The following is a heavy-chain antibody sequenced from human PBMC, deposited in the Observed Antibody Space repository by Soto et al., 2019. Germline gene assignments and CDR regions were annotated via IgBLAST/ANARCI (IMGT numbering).Heavy chain of an antibody. Sequence: LRLSCTVSGGSISSIVYYWTWIRQHPGKGLEWIGYIQNSGKTYYNPSLKSRVTISVDTSKNQFSLKLSSVTAADTAVYYCARGVYCGGACYSGTDYWGQGTLVTVSS. CDR1: GGSISSIVYY. CDR2: IQNSGKT. CDR3: ARGVYCGGACYSGTDY. V-gene: IGHV4-31*03. D-gene: IGHD2-21*02. J-gene: IGHJ4*02.